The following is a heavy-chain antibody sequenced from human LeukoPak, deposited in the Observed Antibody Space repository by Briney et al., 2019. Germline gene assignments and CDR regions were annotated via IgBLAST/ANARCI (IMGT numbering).Heavy chain of an antibody. CDR1: GFTFSSYW. J-gene: IGHJ4*02. Sequence: QPGGSLRLSCAASGFTFSSYWMSWVRQAPGKGLEWVANIKQDGSEKYYVDSVKGRFTISRDNAKNSLYLQMNSLRAEDAAVYYCAKASWSHWAYFDYWGQGALVTVSS. V-gene: IGHV3-7*01. CDR2: IKQDGSEK. CDR3: AKASWSHWAYFDY. D-gene: IGHD2-8*01.